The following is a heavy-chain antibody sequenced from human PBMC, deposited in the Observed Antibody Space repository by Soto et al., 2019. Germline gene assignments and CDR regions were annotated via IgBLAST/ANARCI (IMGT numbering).Heavy chain of an antibody. Sequence: NPSETLSLTCSVSGAALNSGNYYWSWICQVPGKGLEWIGHIYVTGAVDYNPSLRDRITISQDTSERQFSLNLRLVTAADTAVYYCARLRIATNNYKWFDPWGQGTLVTVSS. CDR3: ARLRIATNNYKWFDP. CDR2: IYVTGAV. CDR1: GAALNSGNYY. V-gene: IGHV4-31*03. J-gene: IGHJ5*02. D-gene: IGHD2-21*01.